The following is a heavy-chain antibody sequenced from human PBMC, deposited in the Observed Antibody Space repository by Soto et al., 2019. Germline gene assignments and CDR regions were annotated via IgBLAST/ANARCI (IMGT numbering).Heavy chain of an antibody. V-gene: IGHV1-3*01. Sequence: QVQLVQSGAEVKKPGASVKISCKASGYTFTRYTMNWVRQAPGQRLEWMGWINPDNGNTKSSQKFQDRVIITRDTSASTASMDLSSLRSEDTAVYYCAGGIATGQLDPWGQGTLVTVSS. CDR3: AGGIATGQLDP. CDR1: GYTFTRYT. CDR2: INPDNGNT. J-gene: IGHJ5*02. D-gene: IGHD6-13*01.